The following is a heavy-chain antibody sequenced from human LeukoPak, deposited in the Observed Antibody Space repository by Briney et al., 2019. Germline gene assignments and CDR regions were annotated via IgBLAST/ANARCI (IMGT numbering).Heavy chain of an antibody. CDR1: GFTFSNYA. CDR2: ISDSGDST. CDR3: AGGFWYFDF. V-gene: IGHV3-23*01. Sequence: GSLRLSCAASGFTFSNYATGWVRQAPGKGLEWVSTISDSGDSTYYADSVKGRFTISRDTSKNTLYLQMSSLRAEDTAVYYCAGGFWYFDFWGQGTLVTASS. D-gene: IGHD3-3*01. J-gene: IGHJ4*02.